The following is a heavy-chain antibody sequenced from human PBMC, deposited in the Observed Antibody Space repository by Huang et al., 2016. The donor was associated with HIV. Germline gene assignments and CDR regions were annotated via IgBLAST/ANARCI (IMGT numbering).Heavy chain of an antibody. CDR2: VSFDGSQT. Sequence: QVLLVESGGGVVQPGKSLSLSCTASGFAFSNNAMHWVRQAPGKGLEWVAVVSFDGSQTYLADSVNDRFTISRDNSKSTLFLQMSSLRPDDTAVYYCASAPARALSYFDNWGQGTLVTISS. D-gene: IGHD3-10*01. J-gene: IGHJ4*02. CDR1: GFAFSNNA. CDR3: ASAPARALSYFDN. V-gene: IGHV3-30*04.